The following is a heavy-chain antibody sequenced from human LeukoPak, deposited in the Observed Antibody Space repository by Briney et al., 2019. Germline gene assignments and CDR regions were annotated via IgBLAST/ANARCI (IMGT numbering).Heavy chain of an antibody. CDR1: GGSFSGYY. V-gene: IGHV4-34*01. CDR2: INHSGST. CDR3: ARGRYCSSTSCYEFDY. Sequence: SETLSLTCAVYGGSFSGYYWSWIRQPPGKGLEWIGEINHSGSTNYNPSLKSRVTISVDTSKNQFSLKLSSVTAADTAVYYCARGRYCSSTSCYEFDYWGQEPWSPSPQ. D-gene: IGHD2-2*01. J-gene: IGHJ4*01.